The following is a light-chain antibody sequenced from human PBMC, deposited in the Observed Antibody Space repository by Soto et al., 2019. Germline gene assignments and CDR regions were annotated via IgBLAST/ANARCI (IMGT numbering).Light chain of an antibody. CDR2: KAS. CDR1: QSISSW. Sequence: DIQLTQSPSFLSASVGDRVTITCRASQSISSWLAWHQQKPGKAPKLLIYKASTLESGVPSRFSGSGSGTDFSRTITSLQPDDFATYYCQQYNNYLAFGQGTKVYIK. V-gene: IGKV1-5*03. CDR3: QQYNNYLA. J-gene: IGKJ1*01.